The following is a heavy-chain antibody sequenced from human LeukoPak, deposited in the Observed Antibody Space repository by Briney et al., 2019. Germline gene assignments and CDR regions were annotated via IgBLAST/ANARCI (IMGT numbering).Heavy chain of an antibody. V-gene: IGHV3-23*01. Sequence: GGSLRLSCAASGFTFSSYAMSWVRQAPGKGLEAPGRGLEWVSTISASGHATYYPDSVRGRFTISRDNSKSTLHLQMDSLRAEDSALYYCAKWPEGATPKFHHWGQGTLVTVSS. D-gene: IGHD1-26*01. J-gene: IGHJ4*02. CDR1: GFTFSSYA. CDR2: ISASGHAT. CDR3: AKWPEGATPKFHH.